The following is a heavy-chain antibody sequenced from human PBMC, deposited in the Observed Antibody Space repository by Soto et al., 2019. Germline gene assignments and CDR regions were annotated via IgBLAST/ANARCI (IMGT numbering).Heavy chain of an antibody. CDR3: ARDLKEYCSDGKCNWFDP. Sequence: SETLSLTCTVSGASIITYYWSWIRQPPWKGLEWIGYISYSGSTNYNPSLKSRVTISFDASKNEISLQVRSATAADAAVYYCARDLKEYCSDGKCNWFDPWGQGTLVTVS. D-gene: IGHD2-15*01. V-gene: IGHV4-59*01. CDR1: GASIITYY. J-gene: IGHJ5*02. CDR2: ISYSGST.